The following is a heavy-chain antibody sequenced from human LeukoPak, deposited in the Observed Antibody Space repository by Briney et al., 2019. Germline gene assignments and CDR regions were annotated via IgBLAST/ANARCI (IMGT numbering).Heavy chain of an antibody. Sequence: SQTLSLTCTVSGGSISSGDYYWSWIRQPPGKGLEWIGYIYYSGSTYYNPSLKSRVTISVDTSKNQFSLKLSSVTAADTAVYYCAREDIVVVLAGIDPWGQGTLVTVSS. CDR1: GGSISSGDYY. V-gene: IGHV4-30-4*08. CDR3: AREDIVVVLAGIDP. J-gene: IGHJ5*02. D-gene: IGHD2-2*01. CDR2: IYYSGST.